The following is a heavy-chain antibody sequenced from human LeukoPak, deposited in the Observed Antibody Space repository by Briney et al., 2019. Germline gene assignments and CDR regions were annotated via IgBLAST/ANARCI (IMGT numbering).Heavy chain of an antibody. CDR1: GFRFSSYA. CDR3: ASLPSSGYCGGDCYPGRYYYYGMDV. Sequence: GGSLRLCCAASGFRFSSYAMSWVRQAPAKVLEWVSAISGSGGSTYYAVSVKGRFTISRDNSKNTLYLQMNSLRAEDTAVYYCASLPSSGYCGGDCYPGRYYYYGMDVWGQGTTVTVSS. V-gene: IGHV3-23*01. D-gene: IGHD2-21*02. CDR2: ISGSGGST. J-gene: IGHJ6*02.